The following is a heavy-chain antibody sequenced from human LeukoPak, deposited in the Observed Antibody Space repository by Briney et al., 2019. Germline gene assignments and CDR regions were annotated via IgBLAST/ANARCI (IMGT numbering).Heavy chain of an antibody. Sequence: SETLSLTCAVSGGSISSSNWWSWVRQPPGEGLEWIGEIYHSGSTNYNPSLKSRVTISVDKSKNQFSLKLSSVTAADTAVYYCARVIGAPNYYYYMDVWGKGTTVTVSS. V-gene: IGHV4-4*02. D-gene: IGHD3-22*01. CDR2: IYHSGST. J-gene: IGHJ6*03. CDR1: GGSISSSNW. CDR3: ARVIGAPNYYYYMDV.